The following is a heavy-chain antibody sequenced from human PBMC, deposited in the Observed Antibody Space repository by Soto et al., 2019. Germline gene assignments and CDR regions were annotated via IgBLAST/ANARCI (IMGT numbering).Heavy chain of an antibody. D-gene: IGHD3-22*01. CDR1: GGTFSSYA. Sequence: SVKVSCKASGGTFSSYAISWVRQAPGQGLEWLGGIIPIFGTGNYAQKFSRRVPITAAESTSTAYMELSSPRSEHTAVYYCAGGGIYDRGGNYPPRWFDPWGQGTLVTVSS. V-gene: IGHV1-69*13. CDR2: IIPIFGTG. J-gene: IGHJ5*02. CDR3: AGGGIYDRGGNYPPRWFDP.